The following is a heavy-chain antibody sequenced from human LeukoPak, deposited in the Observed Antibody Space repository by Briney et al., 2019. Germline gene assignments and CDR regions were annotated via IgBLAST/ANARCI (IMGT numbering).Heavy chain of an antibody. CDR1: GFTFDDYA. V-gene: IGHV3-9*01. J-gene: IGHJ3*02. CDR2: ISWNSGSI. Sequence: GGSLRLSCAASGFTFDDYAMHWVRQAPGKGLEWVSGISWNSGSIGYADSVKGRFTISRDNAKNSLYLQMNSLRAEDTAVYYCARDPAVAGTAFDIWGQGTMVTVSS. CDR3: ARDPAVAGTAFDI. D-gene: IGHD6-19*01.